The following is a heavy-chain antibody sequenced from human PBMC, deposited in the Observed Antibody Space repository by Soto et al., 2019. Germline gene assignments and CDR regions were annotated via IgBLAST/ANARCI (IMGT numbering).Heavy chain of an antibody. CDR3: ARDRVVGVYYYDMDV. Sequence: PGGSLRLSCAASGFTFSDYYMSWIRQAPGKGLEWVSYISSSGSTIYYADSVKGRFTISRDNAKNSLYLQMNSLRAEDTAVYYCARDRVVGVYYYDMDVWGKGTTVTVSS. CDR2: ISSSGSTI. J-gene: IGHJ6*03. CDR1: GFTFSDYY. D-gene: IGHD2-15*01. V-gene: IGHV3-11*01.